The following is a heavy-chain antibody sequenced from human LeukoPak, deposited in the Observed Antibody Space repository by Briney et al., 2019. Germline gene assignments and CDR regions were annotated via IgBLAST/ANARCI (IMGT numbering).Heavy chain of an antibody. CDR3: ARGDVDSTSCYDL. D-gene: IGHD2-2*01. CDR1: GGSISSGDYY. V-gene: IGHV4-30-4*08. J-gene: IGHJ5*02. Sequence: ASETLSLTCTLSGGSISSGDYYWGWIRQPPGKGLEWIGYIYYSGSTYYNPPLKSRVTISVDTSKNQFSLKLSSVTAADTAVYYCARGDVDSTSCYDLWGQGTLVTVSS. CDR2: IYYSGST.